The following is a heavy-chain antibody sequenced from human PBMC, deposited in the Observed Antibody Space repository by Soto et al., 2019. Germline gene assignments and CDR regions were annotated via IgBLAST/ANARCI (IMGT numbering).Heavy chain of an antibody. J-gene: IGHJ4*02. V-gene: IGHV3-7*03. CDR3: ARLLSNSARDY. CDR1: GFTFSSYS. D-gene: IGHD2-8*01. Sequence: EVQLVESGGDLVQPGGSLRLSCAASGFTFSSYSRSWVRQAPGEGLQWVASIQPDGSDKYDMDSVKGGFAIFRDNAKNSLYLQMNSPRAEDTALYYCARLLSNSARDYWGQGALVTVSS. CDR2: IQPDGSDK.